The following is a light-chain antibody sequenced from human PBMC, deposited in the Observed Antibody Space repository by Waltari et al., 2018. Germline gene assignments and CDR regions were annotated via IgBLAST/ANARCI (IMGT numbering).Light chain of an antibody. J-gene: IGKJ2*01. CDR1: QSVFSSSSNKNQ. V-gene: IGKV4-1*01. Sequence: DIVMTQSSDSLAVSLGERATINCKSSQSVFSSSSNKNQLAWYQQKPGQPPTVLIYWASTRESGVPVRFSGSGSGTDFTLTISSLEAEDAALYFCHQYFDTPQTFGQGTRLEIK. CDR2: WAS. CDR3: HQYFDTPQT.